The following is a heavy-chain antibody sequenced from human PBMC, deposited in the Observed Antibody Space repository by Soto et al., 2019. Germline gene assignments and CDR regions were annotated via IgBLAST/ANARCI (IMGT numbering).Heavy chain of an antibody. Sequence: PSETLSLTCSLYGGSFSGYYWTWIRQPPGTGLEWIGEINQSGSTDYNPSLKSRVTISVDTSKNQFSLKLTSVTAADTAVYYCARDKITGLFDYWGQGTLVTVS. V-gene: IGHV4-34*01. D-gene: IGHD2-8*02. CDR3: ARDKITGLFDY. CDR2: INQSGST. J-gene: IGHJ4*02. CDR1: GGSFSGYY.